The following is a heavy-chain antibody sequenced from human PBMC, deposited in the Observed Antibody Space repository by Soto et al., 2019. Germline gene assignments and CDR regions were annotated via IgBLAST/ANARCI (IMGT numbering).Heavy chain of an antibody. Sequence: GGSLRLSCAASGFTFSSYAMHWVRQAPGKGLEWVAVISYDGSNKYYADSVKGRFTISRDNSKNTLYLQMNSLRAEDTAVYYFARDKTTLRYFDWLFDYWGQGTLVAVSS. D-gene: IGHD3-9*01. V-gene: IGHV3-30-3*01. CDR1: GFTFSSYA. CDR3: ARDKTTLRYFDWLFDY. J-gene: IGHJ4*02. CDR2: ISYDGSNK.